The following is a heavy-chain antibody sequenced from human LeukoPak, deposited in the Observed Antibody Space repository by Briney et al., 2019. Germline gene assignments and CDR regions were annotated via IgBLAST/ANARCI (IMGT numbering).Heavy chain of an antibody. CDR1: GGSIRSSYYY. Sequence: SETLPLTCTVSGGSIRSSYYYWGWIRQPPGKGLEWIGSIYDSGSTYYNPSLKSRVTISVDTSKNQFSLNLSSVTAADTAVYYCARMDGGNRGVDYWGQGTLVTVSS. D-gene: IGHD4-23*01. J-gene: IGHJ4*02. V-gene: IGHV4-39*07. CDR2: IYDSGST. CDR3: ARMDGGNRGVDY.